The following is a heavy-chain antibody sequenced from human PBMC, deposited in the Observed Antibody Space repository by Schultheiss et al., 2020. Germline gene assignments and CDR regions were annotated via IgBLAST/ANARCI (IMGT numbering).Heavy chain of an antibody. V-gene: IGHV3-13*01. CDR3: AREDRGGLYVWGSYGNHGMDV. CDR1: GFTFSSYG. J-gene: IGHJ6*02. Sequence: GGSLRLSCAASGFTFSSYGIHWVRQAPGKGLEWVSAIGTAGDTYYPGSVKGRFTISRDNAKNTLYLQMNSLRAEDTAVYYCAREDRGGLYVWGSYGNHGMDVWGQGTTVTVSS. CDR2: IGTAGDT. D-gene: IGHD3-16*01.